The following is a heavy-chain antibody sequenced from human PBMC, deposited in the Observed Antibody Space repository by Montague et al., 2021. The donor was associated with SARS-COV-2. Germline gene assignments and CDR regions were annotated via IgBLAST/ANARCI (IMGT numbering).Heavy chain of an antibody. D-gene: IGHD6-13*01. CDR1: GGSFSGYY. J-gene: IGHJ4*02. CDR3: ARDRYGSSWYGQKYCFDY. V-gene: IGHV4-34*01. CDR2: INHSGST. Sequence: SETLSLTCAVYGGSFSGYYWSWIRQPPGKGLEWIGEINHSGSTNYNPSLKSRVTISVDTSKNQFSLKLSSVTAADTAVYYCARDRYGSSWYGQKYCFDYWGQGTLVIVSS.